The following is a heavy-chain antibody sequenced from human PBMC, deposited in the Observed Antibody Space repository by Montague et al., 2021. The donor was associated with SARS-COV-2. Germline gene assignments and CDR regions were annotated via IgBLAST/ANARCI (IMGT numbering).Heavy chain of an antibody. J-gene: IGHJ4*02. V-gene: IGHV3-74*01. CDR3: VRPLWFGDSDYYFES. CDR1: GFTFRSYW. D-gene: IGHD3-10*01. Sequence: SLRLSCAASGFTFRSYWMHWVRQVPGRGLVWASRIRPDGTSTHYAASVKGRFVISRDNAKNTLSLEMTNLRVDDTAIYYCVRPLWFGDSDYYFESWGQGTLVSDSS. CDR2: IRPDGTST.